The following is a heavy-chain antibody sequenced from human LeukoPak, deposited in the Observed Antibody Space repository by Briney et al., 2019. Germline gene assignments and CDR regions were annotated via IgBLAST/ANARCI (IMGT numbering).Heavy chain of an antibody. CDR2: IYYSGST. Sequence: SETLSLTCTVSGGSISCSTYYWGWIRQPPGKGLEWIGSIYYSGSTYYNPSLKSRVTISVDSSKNQFSLKLNSVTAADTSVYYCVRQAGRFHPLQTFDYWGQGTLVTVSS. J-gene: IGHJ4*02. CDR3: VRQAGRFHPLQTFDY. CDR1: GGSISCSTYY. V-gene: IGHV4-39*01. D-gene: IGHD1-26*01.